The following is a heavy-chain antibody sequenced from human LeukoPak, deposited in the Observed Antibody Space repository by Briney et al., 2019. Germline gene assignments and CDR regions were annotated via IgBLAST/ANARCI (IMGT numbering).Heavy chain of an antibody. CDR2: ISSSGSTI. CDR1: GFTFSSYS. CDR3: ARVGGFSSSWSDV. J-gene: IGHJ6*02. Sequence: GGSLRLSCAASGFTFSSYSMNWVRQAPGKGLEWVSYISSSGSTIYYADSVKGRFTISRDNAKNSLYLQMNSLRAEDTAVYYCARVGGFSSSWSDVWGQGTTVTVSS. V-gene: IGHV3-48*04. D-gene: IGHD6-13*01.